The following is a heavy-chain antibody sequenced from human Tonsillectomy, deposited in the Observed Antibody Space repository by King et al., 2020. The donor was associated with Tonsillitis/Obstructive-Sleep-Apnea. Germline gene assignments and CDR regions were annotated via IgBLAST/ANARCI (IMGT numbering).Heavy chain of an antibody. CDR1: GYTFISYH. D-gene: IGHD3-3*01. V-gene: IGHV1-46*01. CDR2: VNPRGGST. J-gene: IGHJ6*02. Sequence: VQLVESGAEVKKPGASVKVSCKASGYTFISYHMHWVRQAPGQGLEWMGIVNPRGGSTSYAQKFQGRVTMTRDTSTSTVYMELSSLRSDDTAVYYCARPRSTIIGVTEGHYYGLDVWGQGTTVTVSS. CDR3: ARPRSTIIGVTEGHYYGLDV.